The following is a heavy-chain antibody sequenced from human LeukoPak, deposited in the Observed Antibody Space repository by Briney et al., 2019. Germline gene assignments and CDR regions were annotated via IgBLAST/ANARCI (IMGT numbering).Heavy chain of an antibody. V-gene: IGHV3-7*01. D-gene: IGHD3-3*01. Sequence: GGSLRLSCAASGFTFSSYWMSWVRQAPGKGLEWVANIKQDGSEKYYVDSVKGRFTISRDNAKNSLYLQMNSLRAEDTAVYYCARVAITIFGVVIEYYYYYMDVWGKGTTVTVSS. J-gene: IGHJ6*03. CDR2: IKQDGSEK. CDR3: ARVAITIFGVVIEYYYYYMDV. CDR1: GFTFSSYW.